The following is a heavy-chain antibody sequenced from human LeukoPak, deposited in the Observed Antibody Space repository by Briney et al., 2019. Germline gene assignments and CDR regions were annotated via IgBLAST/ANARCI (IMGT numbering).Heavy chain of an antibody. CDR2: INPYSGAT. D-gene: IGHD2-21*01. CDR3: ERAHIGNDLFIDY. J-gene: IGHJ4*02. CDR1: GSSLTGYY. Sequence: GASVKVSCKASGSSLTGYYMRWVRQAPGQGLEWMGWINPYSGATNYAQKFQGRVTMTRDTSISTAYMDLSSLKADDTAVYYCERAHIGNDLFIDYWGQGTLVTVSS. V-gene: IGHV1-2*02.